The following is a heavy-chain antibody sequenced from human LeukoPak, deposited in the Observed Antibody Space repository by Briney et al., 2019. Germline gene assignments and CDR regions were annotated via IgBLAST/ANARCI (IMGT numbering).Heavy chain of an antibody. J-gene: IGHJ3*02. CDR1: GGTFSSYA. D-gene: IGHD2-2*01. V-gene: IGHV1-69*06. Sequence: GASVKVSCKASGGTFSSYAISWVRQAPGQGLEGMGGIIPIFGTANYAQKFQGRVTITADKSTSTAYMELRSLRSDDTAVYYCARDSSEDIVVVPAAHDAFDIWGQGTMVTVSS. CDR2: IIPIFGTA. CDR3: ARDSSEDIVVVPAAHDAFDI.